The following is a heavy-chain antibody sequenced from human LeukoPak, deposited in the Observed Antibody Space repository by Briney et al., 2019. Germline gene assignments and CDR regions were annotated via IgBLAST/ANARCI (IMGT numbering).Heavy chain of an antibody. CDR2: ISSDGATT. V-gene: IGHV3-74*01. CDR3: ARGSGFGV. J-gene: IGHJ4*02. CDR1: GFTFSTYW. Sequence: GGSLRLSCAASGFTFSTYWMHWVRQVPGKGLVRVSGISSDGATTHYADSVKGRFTISRDNAKNTLYLQMKSLRVEDTAVYYCARGSGFGVWGQGTLVTVSS. D-gene: IGHD3-9*01.